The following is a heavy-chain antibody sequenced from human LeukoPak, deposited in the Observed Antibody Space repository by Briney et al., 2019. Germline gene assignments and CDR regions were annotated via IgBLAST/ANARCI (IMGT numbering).Heavy chain of an antibody. V-gene: IGHV4-34*01. Sequence: SETLSLTCAVDGGSFSGYYWSWIRQPPGKGLEWIGEINHSGSTNYNPSLKSRVTISVDTSKNQFSLKLSSVTAADTAVYYCARANDYYDSSGSFVFDYWGQGTLVTVSS. D-gene: IGHD3-22*01. CDR1: GGSFSGYY. J-gene: IGHJ4*02. CDR2: INHSGST. CDR3: ARANDYYDSSGSFVFDY.